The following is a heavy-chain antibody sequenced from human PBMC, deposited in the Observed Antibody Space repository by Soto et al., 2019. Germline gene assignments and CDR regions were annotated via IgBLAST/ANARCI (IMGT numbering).Heavy chain of an antibody. J-gene: IGHJ4*02. V-gene: IGHV1-2*02. CDR3: AREPATAKPEGVDF. Sequence: QVQLVQSGAEVRKPGASVKVSCKASGYTFSDYYIHWVRQAPGQGLEWMGWINPNSGGTKYAPKFQCAVTMTRDTSITTAYMESSRLRSGDTAVYYCAREPATAKPEGVDFWGQGTLVTVSS. CDR1: GYTFSDYY. CDR2: INPNSGGT. D-gene: IGHD1-1*01.